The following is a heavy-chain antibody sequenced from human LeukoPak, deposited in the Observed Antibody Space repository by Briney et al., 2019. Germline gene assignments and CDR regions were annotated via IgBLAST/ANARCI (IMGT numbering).Heavy chain of an antibody. Sequence: GGSLRLSCAASGFTFSSYSMNWVRQAPGKGLEWVSSISSSSSYIYYADSVKGRFTISRDNAKNSLYLQMNSLRAEDTAVYYCARDLLSSGYSATGIHDAFDIWGQGTMVTVSS. CDR2: ISSSSSYI. J-gene: IGHJ3*02. V-gene: IGHV3-21*01. D-gene: IGHD3-22*01. CDR1: GFTFSSYS. CDR3: ARDLLSSGYSATGIHDAFDI.